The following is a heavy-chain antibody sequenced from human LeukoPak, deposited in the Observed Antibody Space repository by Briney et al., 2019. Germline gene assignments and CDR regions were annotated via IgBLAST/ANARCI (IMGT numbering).Heavy chain of an antibody. J-gene: IGHJ6*02. D-gene: IGHD3-10*01. CDR1: GDSVSSNSAA. CDR2: TYYRSKWYN. V-gene: IGHV6-1*01. CDR3: ARVWFGETNYYYYGMDV. Sequence: SQTLSLTCAISGDSVSSNSAAWNWIRQSPSRGLEWLGRTYYRSKWYNDYAVSVKSRITINPDTSKNQFSLQVNSVTPEDTAVYYCARVWFGETNYYYYGMDVWGQGTTVTVSS.